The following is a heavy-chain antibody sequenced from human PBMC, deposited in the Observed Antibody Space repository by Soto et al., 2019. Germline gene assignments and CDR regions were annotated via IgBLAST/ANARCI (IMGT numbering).Heavy chain of an antibody. J-gene: IGHJ4*02. CDR2: INPNSGGT. CDR1: GYTFTGYY. V-gene: IGHV1-2*04. CDR3: ARGAVYYDILTGYYRY. Sequence: ASVKVSCKASGYTFTGYYMHWVRQAPGQGLEWMGWINPNSGGTNYAQKFQGWVTMTRDTSISTAYMELSRLRSDDTALYYCARGAVYYDILTGYYRYWGQGTLVTVSS. D-gene: IGHD3-9*01.